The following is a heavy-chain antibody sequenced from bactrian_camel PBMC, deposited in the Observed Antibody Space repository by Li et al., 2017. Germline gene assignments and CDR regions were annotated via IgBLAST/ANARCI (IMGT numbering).Heavy chain of an antibody. CDR2: IYTGGAAP. D-gene: IGHD7*01. J-gene: IGHJ6*01. Sequence: QVQLVESGGGSVQAGGSLRLSCATSGYTYSSNCMGWFRQAPGKEREGVAYIYTGGAAPVYTDSVKGRFTISKDNAKNTLYLQMNSLKPDDTAVYYCAAELVPLHMVPEAFGYWGQGTQVTVS. CDR3: AAELVPLHMVPEAFGY. V-gene: IGHV3S1*01. CDR1: GYTYSSNC.